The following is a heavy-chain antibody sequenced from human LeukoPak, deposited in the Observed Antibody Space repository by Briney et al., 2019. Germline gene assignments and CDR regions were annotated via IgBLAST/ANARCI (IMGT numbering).Heavy chain of an antibody. Sequence: SETLSLTCAVYGGSFSGYYWSWIRQPPGKGLEWIGYIYYSGSTNYNPSLKSRVTISVDTSKNQLSLKLTSVTAADTAVYYCARWDDSAWAFGNWGPGTLVTVSS. CDR3: ARWDDSAWAFGN. D-gene: IGHD6-19*01. CDR2: IYYSGST. CDR1: GGSFSGYY. V-gene: IGHV4-59*08. J-gene: IGHJ4*02.